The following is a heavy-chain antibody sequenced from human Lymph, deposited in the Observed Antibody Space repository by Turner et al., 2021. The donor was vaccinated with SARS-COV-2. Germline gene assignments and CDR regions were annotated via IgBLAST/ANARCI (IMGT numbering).Heavy chain of an antibody. Sequence: EVQLVQSGAEVKKPGESLKISCRPSGYSFTTYWIGWVRQVPGKGLEWMGISYPGDSDTRYNPSFQGQVTISADKSNSTAYLQWSSLKASDTAMYYSARREWGGSLGHIDYWGQGTLVTVSS. D-gene: IGHD3-3*01. CDR1: GYSFTTYW. V-gene: IGHV5-51*01. J-gene: IGHJ4*02. CDR2: SYPGDSDT. CDR3: ARREWGGSLGHIDY.